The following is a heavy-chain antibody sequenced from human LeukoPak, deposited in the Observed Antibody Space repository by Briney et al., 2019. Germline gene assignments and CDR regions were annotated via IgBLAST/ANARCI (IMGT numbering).Heavy chain of an antibody. J-gene: IGHJ4*02. D-gene: IGHD4-17*01. Sequence: PGGSLRLSCAASGFTFSNAWMSWVRQAPGKGLEWVGRIKSKTDGGTTDYAAPVKGRFTISRDDSKNTLYLQVNSLNPEDTAVYYCTTVGGDYGDYEFDYWGQGTLVTVSS. CDR1: GFTFSNAW. CDR3: TTVGGDYGDYEFDY. V-gene: IGHV3-15*01. CDR2: IKSKTDGGTT.